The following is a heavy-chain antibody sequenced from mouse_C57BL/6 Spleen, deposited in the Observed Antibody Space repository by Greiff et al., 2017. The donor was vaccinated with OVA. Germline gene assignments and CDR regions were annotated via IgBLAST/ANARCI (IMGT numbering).Heavy chain of an antibody. CDR3: ARGGLLRYFDY. CDR2: IDPNSGGP. J-gene: IGHJ2*01. V-gene: IGHV1-72*01. CDR1: GYTFTSYW. Sequence: VQLQQPGAELVKPGASVKLSCKASGYTFTSYWMHWVKQRPGRGLAWIGRIDPNSGGPKYTEKFKIKATLTVAQPSSTAYMQLRSLTSADAAVYYCARGGLLRYFDYWGQGTTLTVSS. D-gene: IGHD2-3*01.